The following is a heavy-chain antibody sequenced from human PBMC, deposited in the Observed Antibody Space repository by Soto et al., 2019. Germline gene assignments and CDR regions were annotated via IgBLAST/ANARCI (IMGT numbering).Heavy chain of an antibody. CDR1: GFTFGDYY. J-gene: IGHJ4*02. Sequence: PGGSLRLSCAASGFTFGDYYMSWIRQAPGKGLEWVSYITSSSSYTNYADSVKGRFTISRDNAKNSLYLQMNSLRAEDTAVYYCARGLGGSFGVPTFDYWGQGTPVTVSS. D-gene: IGHD3-16*01. CDR2: ITSSSSYT. CDR3: ARGLGGSFGVPTFDY. V-gene: IGHV3-11*03.